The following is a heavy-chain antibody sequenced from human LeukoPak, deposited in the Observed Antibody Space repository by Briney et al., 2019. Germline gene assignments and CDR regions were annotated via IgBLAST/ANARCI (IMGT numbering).Heavy chain of an antibody. Sequence: PSGTLSLTCAVYGESLNSYYWSWVRQPPGEGLEWIGEIYERGTTEYNPSLKSRVTISMVPSKQQFSLSLSSVTAADTAVYYCARGAWATRLGSWGLGTPVIVSS. CDR3: ARGAWATRLGS. CDR2: IYERGTT. J-gene: IGHJ4*02. V-gene: IGHV4-34*01. CDR1: GESLNSYY. D-gene: IGHD2-15*01.